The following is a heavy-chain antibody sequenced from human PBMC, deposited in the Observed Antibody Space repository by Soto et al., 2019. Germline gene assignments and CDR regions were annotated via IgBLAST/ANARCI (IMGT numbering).Heavy chain of an antibody. CDR2: ISSSSSTI. CDR3: ARLPFLTGYYDY. J-gene: IGHJ4*02. D-gene: IGHD3-9*01. Sequence: PGGSLRLSCAASGFTFSSYAMSWVRQAPGKGLEWVSAISSSSSTIYYADSVKGRFTISRDNAKNSLYLQMNSLRAEDTAVYYCARLPFLTGYYDYWGQGTLVTVSS. CDR1: GFTFSSYA. V-gene: IGHV3-48*01.